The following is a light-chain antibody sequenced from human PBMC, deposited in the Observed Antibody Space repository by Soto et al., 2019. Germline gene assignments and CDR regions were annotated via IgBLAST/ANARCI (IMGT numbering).Light chain of an antibody. Sequence: QSVLTQPPSVSAAPGQKVTISCSGSSSNIGGNSVSWYQQLPGTAPKLLIYDDNKRPSGIPDRVSGSKSATSATLGITGFQTGDEDDYYCGSWDSSLSAYVFGTGTKVTVL. J-gene: IGLJ1*01. V-gene: IGLV1-51*01. CDR2: DDN. CDR3: GSWDSSLSAYV. CDR1: SSNIGGNS.